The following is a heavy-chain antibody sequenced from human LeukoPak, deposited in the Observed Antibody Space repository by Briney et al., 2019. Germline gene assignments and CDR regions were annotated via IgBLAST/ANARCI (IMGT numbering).Heavy chain of an antibody. Sequence: SETLSLTCTVSGGSISTYYYNWIRQPAGKGLEWIGRIYTSGSTNYNPSLRSRVTMSVDTSKSQFSLKLSSVTAADTAVYYCARAKNDKYYYYGMDVWGQGTTVTVSS. CDR1: GGSISTYY. V-gene: IGHV4-4*07. D-gene: IGHD2/OR15-2a*01. CDR3: ARAKNDKYYYYGMDV. J-gene: IGHJ6*02. CDR2: IYTSGST.